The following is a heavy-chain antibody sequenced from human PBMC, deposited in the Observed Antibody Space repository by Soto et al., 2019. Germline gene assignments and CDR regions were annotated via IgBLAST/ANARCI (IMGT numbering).Heavy chain of an antibody. CDR1: GYTFTSYG. D-gene: IGHD3-10*01. CDR2: ISAYNGNT. CDR3: ARASGSGSYRGENWLDP. V-gene: IGHV1-18*01. Sequence: ASVKVSCKASGYTFTSYGISWVRQAPGQGLEWMGWISAYNGNTNYAQKLQGRVTMTTDTSTSTAYMELRSLRSDDTAVYYCARASGSGSYRGENWLDPWGQGTLVTVYS. J-gene: IGHJ5*02.